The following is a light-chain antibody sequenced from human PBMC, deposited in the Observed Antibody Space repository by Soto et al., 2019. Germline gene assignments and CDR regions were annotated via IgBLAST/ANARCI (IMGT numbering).Light chain of an antibody. Sequence: QSALTQPRSVSGSPGQSGTISCTGTNSDVGGYNYVSWYQQYPGKAPKLMISGVSERPSGVPDRFSGSKSGNTASLTISGLQAEDEADYYCCSYVDTDTWVFGGGTK. V-gene: IGLV2-11*01. CDR3: CSYVDTDTWV. CDR2: GVS. CDR1: NSDVGGYNY. J-gene: IGLJ3*02.